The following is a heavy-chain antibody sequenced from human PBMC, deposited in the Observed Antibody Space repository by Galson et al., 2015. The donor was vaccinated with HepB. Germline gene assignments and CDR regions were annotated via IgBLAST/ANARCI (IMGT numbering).Heavy chain of an antibody. CDR1: GFTFSSYS. V-gene: IGHV3-48*02. CDR2: ISSSSSTI. D-gene: IGHD2-2*01. J-gene: IGHJ6*02. CDR3: ARETRIKYCSSTSCYLVYYGMDV. Sequence: SLRLSCAASGFTFSSYSMNWVRQAPGKGLEWVSYISSSSSTIYYADSVKGRFTISRDNAKNSLYLQMNSLRDEDTAVYYCARETRIKYCSSTSCYLVYYGMDVWGQGTTVTVSS.